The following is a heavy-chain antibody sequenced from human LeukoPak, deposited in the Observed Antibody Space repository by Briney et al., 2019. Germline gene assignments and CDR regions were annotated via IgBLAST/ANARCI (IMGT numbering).Heavy chain of an antibody. CDR1: GFTFSSSA. Sequence: GGSLRLSCTASGFTFSSSAMRWVRQAPGKGLEWLSTISDNGGTTYYADSVKGRFTISRHNSKNTLYLQMNSLTAEDTAVYYCAKKASGWYPGWFDPWGQGTLVTVSS. CDR3: AKKASGWYPGWFDP. J-gene: IGHJ5*02. V-gene: IGHV3-23*01. CDR2: ISDNGGTT. D-gene: IGHD6-19*01.